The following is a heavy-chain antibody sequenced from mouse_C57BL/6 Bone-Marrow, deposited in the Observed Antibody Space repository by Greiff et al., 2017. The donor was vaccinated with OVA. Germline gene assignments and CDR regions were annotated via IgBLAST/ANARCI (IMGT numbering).Heavy chain of an antibody. D-gene: IGHD2-4*01. CDR3: ASDDYDGGWYFDV. Sequence: VQLQQSGPELVKPGASVKLSCKASGYSFTGYYMNWVKQSPEKGLEWIGEINPSTGGTTYNQKFTAKATLTVDQSSSTAYMQLTSLTSKDSAVYYCASDDYDGGWYFDVWGKGTTVTVSS. CDR1: GYSFTGYY. V-gene: IGHV1-42*01. CDR2: INPSTGGT. J-gene: IGHJ1*03.